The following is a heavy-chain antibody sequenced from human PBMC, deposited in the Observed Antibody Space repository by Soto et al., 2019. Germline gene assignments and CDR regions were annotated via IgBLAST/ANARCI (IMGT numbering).Heavy chain of an antibody. V-gene: IGHV4-38-2*02. D-gene: IGHD3-3*01. J-gene: IGHJ6*02. CDR3: ARDAARYYDFWSGPNEDDYYYAMDV. Sequence: SETLSLTCAVSGYSINSGYYWGWIRQPPGKGLQWIGSIYHSGTTYYNPSLKSRVTISVGTSRNQFSLKLTSVTAADTAVYFCARDAARYYDFWSGPNEDDYYYAMDVWGQGTTVTVS. CDR2: IYHSGTT. CDR1: GYSINSGYY.